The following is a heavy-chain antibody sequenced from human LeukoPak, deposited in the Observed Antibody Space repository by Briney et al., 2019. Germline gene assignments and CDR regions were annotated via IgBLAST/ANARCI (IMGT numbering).Heavy chain of an antibody. V-gene: IGHV4-39*07. CDR2: MFYSGST. D-gene: IGHD2-21*02. J-gene: IGHJ3*02. CDR3: ARGRVVVTANDAFDI. Sequence: SETLSLTCTVSGGSISSRSHYWGWIRQPPGKGLEWIASMFYSGSTYYNLSLKSRVTISVDTSKNQFSLKLTSVTAADTAVYYCARGRVVVTANDAFDIWGQGTMVTVSS. CDR1: GGSISSRSHY.